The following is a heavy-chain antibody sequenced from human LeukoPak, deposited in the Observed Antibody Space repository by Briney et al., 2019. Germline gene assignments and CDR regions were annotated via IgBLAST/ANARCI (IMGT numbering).Heavy chain of an antibody. CDR2: GHYSGST. V-gene: IGHV4-59*12. CDR1: GDSISSYY. Sequence: KPSETLSLTCTVSGDSISSYYWNWIRQPPGKGLEWIGYGHYSGSTNYNPSLNSRVTFSVDKSKNQFSLKLSSVTAADTAVYYCARDDYYGSGSIGMDVWGQGTTVTVSS. CDR3: ARDDYYGSGSIGMDV. J-gene: IGHJ6*02. D-gene: IGHD3-10*01.